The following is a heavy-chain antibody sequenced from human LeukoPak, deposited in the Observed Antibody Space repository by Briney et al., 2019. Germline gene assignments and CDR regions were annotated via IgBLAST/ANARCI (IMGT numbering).Heavy chain of an antibody. CDR2: IWYDGSNK. V-gene: IGHV3-33*01. D-gene: IGHD3-3*01. Sequence: GGSLRLSCAASGFTFSSYGMHWVRQAPGKGLEWVAVIWYDGSNKYYADSVKGRFTISRDNSKNTLYLQMNSLRAEDTAVYYCARAQSVRFLEWNYDYWGQGTLVTVSS. CDR1: GFTFSSYG. CDR3: ARAQSVRFLEWNYDY. J-gene: IGHJ4*02.